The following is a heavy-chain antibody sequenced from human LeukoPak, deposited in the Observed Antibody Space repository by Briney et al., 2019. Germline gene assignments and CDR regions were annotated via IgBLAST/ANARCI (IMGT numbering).Heavy chain of an antibody. CDR3: ARSSSTSCFY. CDR1: GFTFSSYW. CDR2: INSDGTST. J-gene: IGHJ4*02. V-gene: IGHV3-74*01. D-gene: IGHD2-2*01. Sequence: GGSLRLSCAASGFTFSSYWMHWVRQAPGKGLVWVSRINSDGTSTSYADSVKGRFTISRDNATNTLYLQMNSLRAEDTALYYCARSSSTSCFYWGQGTLVTVSS.